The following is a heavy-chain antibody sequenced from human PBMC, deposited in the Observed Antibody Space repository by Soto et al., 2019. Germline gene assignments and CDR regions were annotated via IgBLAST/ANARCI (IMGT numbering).Heavy chain of an antibody. V-gene: IGHV3-72*01. J-gene: IGHJ3*02. CDR2: TRNKANSYTT. CDR1: GFTFSDHY. CDR3: AIVSRGHAFDI. Sequence: GGSLRLSCAASGFTFSDHYMDWVRQAPGKGLEWVGRTRNKANSYTTEYAASVKGRFTISRDDSKNSLYLQMNSLKTEDTAVYYCAIVSRGHAFDIWGQGTMVTVSS.